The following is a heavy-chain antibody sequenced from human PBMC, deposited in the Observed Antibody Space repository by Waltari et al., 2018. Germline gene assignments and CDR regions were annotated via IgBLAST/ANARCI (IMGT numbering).Heavy chain of an antibody. CDR2: PIPICGQA. CDR1: GGTFGGYA. V-gene: IGHV1-69*14. J-gene: IGHJ4*02. Sequence: VQLVQSGAEVRKPGSSVKVSCKASGGTFGGYAISWVRQAPGQGGELMGGPIPICGQANYAQTSQGRVTITGDKSTGTAYTELRRLRSEHTAGYYCGRVGAGYSSLANLDYWGQGTLVTVSS. CDR3: GRVGAGYSSLANLDY. D-gene: IGHD6-13*01.